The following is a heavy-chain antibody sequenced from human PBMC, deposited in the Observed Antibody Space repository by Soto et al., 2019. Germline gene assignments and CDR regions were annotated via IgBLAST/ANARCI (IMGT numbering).Heavy chain of an antibody. J-gene: IGHJ3*02. Sequence: QLQLQESGPGLVKPSETLSLTCTVSGASVSTNTFHWAWVRQPPGKGLEWIGSIAYSGSTYYNPSLKSRVTMSVDTSKNQFSLMLDFLTAAETAVYYCALTKQHRPNDACDIWGQGTMVTVSS. D-gene: IGHD6-13*01. CDR2: IAYSGST. CDR3: ALTKQHRPNDACDI. CDR1: GASVSTNTFH. V-gene: IGHV4-39*01.